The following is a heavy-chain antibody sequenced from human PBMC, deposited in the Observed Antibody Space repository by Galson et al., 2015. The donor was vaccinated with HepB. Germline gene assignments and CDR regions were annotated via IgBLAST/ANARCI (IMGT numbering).Heavy chain of an antibody. CDR2: IYPGDSEI. CDR1: GYSFTSHW. D-gene: IGHD2-8*01. Sequence: QSGAEVKKPGESLKISCEGSGYSFTSHWIGWVRQMPGKGLECMGIIYPGDSEIRYSPSFQGHVTISADKSISTAYLQWSSLKASDTAMYYCARWPKYCTNAVCYSFDYWGQGTLVTVSS. V-gene: IGHV5-51*01. CDR3: ARWPKYCTNAVCYSFDY. J-gene: IGHJ4*02.